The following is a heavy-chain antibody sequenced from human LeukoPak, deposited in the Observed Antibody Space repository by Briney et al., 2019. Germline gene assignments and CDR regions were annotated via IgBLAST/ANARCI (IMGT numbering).Heavy chain of an antibody. V-gene: IGHV3-21*01. D-gene: IGHD2/OR15-2a*01. J-gene: IGHJ6*04. CDR2: ISLVSSYT. Sequence: PVGSLRLSCLASGCCFNSYTMYWVCEAQRGGVEWVSTISLVSSYTCYAESVKGRFTISRDNPKNSLFLQMDSLRAATTAGYYLVRAVSRRIGMDVWGEGNTVTVSS. CDR3: VRAVSRRIGMDV. CDR1: GCCFNSYT.